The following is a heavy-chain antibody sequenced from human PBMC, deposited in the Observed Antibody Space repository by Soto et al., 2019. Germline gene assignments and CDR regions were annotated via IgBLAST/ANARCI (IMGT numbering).Heavy chain of an antibody. J-gene: IGHJ4*02. CDR3: AKVAPRQQLAPYYIHY. CDR1: GFTFSSYA. CDR2: ISGSGGST. Sequence: GGSLRLACAASGFTFSSYAMSWVRQAPGKGLEWVSAISGSGGSTYYADSVKGRFTISRDNSKNTLYLQMNSLRAEDTAVYYCAKVAPRQQLAPYYIHYSGQATLVTGSS. D-gene: IGHD6-13*01. V-gene: IGHV3-23*01.